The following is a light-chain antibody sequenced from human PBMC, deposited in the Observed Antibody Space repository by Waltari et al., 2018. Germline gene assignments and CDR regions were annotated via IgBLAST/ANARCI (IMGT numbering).Light chain of an antibody. V-gene: IGLV6-57*03. CDR3: QSYDNNIWL. J-gene: IGLJ3*02. CDR2: ENN. CDR1: SGRVAANS. Sequence: NFMLTPSHSVSESPGKTVTISCTRTSGRVAANSMQWYQPRPGSAPTLVIYENNQRPSGGPDRFSGSIDSASNSASLTSSGLKTEDEADYYCQSYDNNIWLFGGGTKLTVL.